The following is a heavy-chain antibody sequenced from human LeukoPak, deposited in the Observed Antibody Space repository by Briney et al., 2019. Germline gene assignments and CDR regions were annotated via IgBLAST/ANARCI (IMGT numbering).Heavy chain of an antibody. Sequence: GGSLRLSCAASGFTFSSYAMHWVRQAPGKGLEWVAVISYDGSNKYYADSVKGRFTISRDNSKNTLYLQMNSLRAEDTAVYYFARARQSSLYYFDYWGQGTLVNVSS. CDR2: ISYDGSNK. CDR3: ARARQSSLYYFDY. V-gene: IGHV3-30*04. CDR1: GFTFSSYA. J-gene: IGHJ4*02. D-gene: IGHD6-19*01.